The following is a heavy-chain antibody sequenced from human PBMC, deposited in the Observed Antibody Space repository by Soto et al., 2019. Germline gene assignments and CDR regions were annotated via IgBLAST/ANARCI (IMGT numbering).Heavy chain of an antibody. V-gene: IGHV3-23*01. CDR1: GFTFSSYS. Sequence: GGSLRLSCAASGFTFSSYSMNWVRQAPGKGLEWVSISGINTFYADSVKGRFTISRDNSKNTLYLQMNSLRAEDTAVYYCAKSGAYGSGSYYYEPYDYWGQGTLVTVSS. CDR2: ISGINT. D-gene: IGHD3-10*01. CDR3: AKSGAYGSGSYYYEPYDY. J-gene: IGHJ4*02.